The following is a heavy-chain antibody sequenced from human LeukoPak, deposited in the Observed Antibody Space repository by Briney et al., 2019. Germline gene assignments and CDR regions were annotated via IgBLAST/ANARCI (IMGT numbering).Heavy chain of an antibody. Sequence: PSETLSLTCAVYGGSFSGYYWSWIRQPPGKGLEWIGEINHSGSTNYNPSLKSRLTISVDTSKNQFSLKLSSVTAADTAVYYCERDYSSGWQTMDVWGKGTTVTVSS. J-gene: IGHJ6*03. D-gene: IGHD6-19*01. V-gene: IGHV4-34*01. CDR1: GGSFSGYY. CDR3: ERDYSSGWQTMDV. CDR2: INHSGST.